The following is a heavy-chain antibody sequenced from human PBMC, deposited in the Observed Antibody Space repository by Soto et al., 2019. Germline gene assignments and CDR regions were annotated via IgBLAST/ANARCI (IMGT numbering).Heavy chain of an antibody. V-gene: IGHV4-59*01. CDR2: IYYSGST. CDR1: GGSISSYY. D-gene: IGHD2-2*02. CDR3: ARYCSSTSCYTGGFDY. J-gene: IGHJ4*02. Sequence: SETLSLTCTVSGGSISSYYWSWIRQPPGKGLEWIGYIYYSGSTNYNPSLKSRVTISVDTSKNQFSLKLSSVNAADTAVYYCARYCSSTSCYTGGFDYWGQGTLVTVSS.